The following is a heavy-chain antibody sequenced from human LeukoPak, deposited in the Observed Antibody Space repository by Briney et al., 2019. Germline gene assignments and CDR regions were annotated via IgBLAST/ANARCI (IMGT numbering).Heavy chain of an antibody. CDR3: VRGPYGASISKWFDP. D-gene: IGHD4/OR15-4a*01. CDR2: IYASGST. Sequence: SETLSLTCTVSGFSISDFYWNWIRQPAGKGLEWIGRIYASGSTNYNPSLKSRVTMSVDTSKNQFSLQLRSMTTADTAVYYCVRGPYGASISKWFDPWGQGTQVIVSP. V-gene: IGHV4-4*07. J-gene: IGHJ5*02. CDR1: GFSISDFY.